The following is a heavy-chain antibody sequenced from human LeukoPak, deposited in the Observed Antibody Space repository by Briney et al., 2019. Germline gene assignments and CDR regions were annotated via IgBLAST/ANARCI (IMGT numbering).Heavy chain of an antibody. CDR1: GYTFTSYA. CDR2: INPNSGGT. V-gene: IGHV1-2*02. CDR3: ARDLRSRSGGSCPDY. Sequence: ASVKVSCKASGYTFTSYAMNWVRQAPGQGLEWMGWINPNSGGTNYAQKFRGRVTMTRDTSISTAYMELSRLRSDDTAVYYCARDLRSRSGGSCPDYWGQGTLVTVSS. D-gene: IGHD2-15*01. J-gene: IGHJ4*02.